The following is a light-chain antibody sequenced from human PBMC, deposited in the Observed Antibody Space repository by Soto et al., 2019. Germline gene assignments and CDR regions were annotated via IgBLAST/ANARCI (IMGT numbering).Light chain of an antibody. CDR2: DAS. J-gene: IGKJ1*01. CDR3: QQRSNWPPWT. CDR1: QSVSSY. Sequence: EIVWTQSPATLSLSPGERATLSCRASQSVSSYLAWYQQKPGQAPRLLIYDASNRATGIPARFSGSGSGTDFTLTISSLEPEDFAVYYCQQRSNWPPWTFGQGTKVAIK. V-gene: IGKV3-11*01.